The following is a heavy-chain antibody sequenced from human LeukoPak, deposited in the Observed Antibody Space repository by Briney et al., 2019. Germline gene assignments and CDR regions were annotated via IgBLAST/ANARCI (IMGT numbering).Heavy chain of an antibody. D-gene: IGHD6-6*01. CDR2: ISAYNGNT. V-gene: IGHV1-18*01. Sequence: ASVKVSCKASGCTFTSYGISWVRQAPGQGLEWMGWISAYNGNTNYAQKLQGRVTMTTDTSTSTAYMELRSLRSDDTAVYYCARDYEYSSSSNWFDPWGQGTLVTVSS. CDR3: ARDYEYSSSSNWFDP. CDR1: GCTFTSYG. J-gene: IGHJ5*02.